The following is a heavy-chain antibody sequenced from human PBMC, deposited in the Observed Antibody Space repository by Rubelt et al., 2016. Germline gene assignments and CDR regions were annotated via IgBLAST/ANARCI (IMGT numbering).Heavy chain of an antibody. D-gene: IGHD6-19*01. V-gene: IGHV4-61*05. CDR2: IFFNGNS. CDR1: GGSISSSSYW. CDR3: ARHPLSSGCPDY. J-gene: IGHJ4*02. Sequence: QVQLQESGPGLVKPSETLSLTCTVSGGSISSSSYWWGWIRQSPGKGLEWIGYIFFNGNSNYNPSLKSRVTISVDTSTTRGSLKLNFVTAADTAVYYCARHPLSSGCPDYWGQGTLVTVSS.